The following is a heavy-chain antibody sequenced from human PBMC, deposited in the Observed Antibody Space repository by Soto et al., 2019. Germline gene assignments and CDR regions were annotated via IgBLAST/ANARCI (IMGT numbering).Heavy chain of an antibody. V-gene: IGHV3-9*01. CDR3: AKNGGYSFLTGYLDS. CDR2: ISGNSGSI. CDR1: GFTFDGYA. J-gene: IGHJ4*02. D-gene: IGHD3-9*01. Sequence: EVQLVESGGGLVQPGGSLRLSCEASGFTFDGYAMHWVRQAPGKGLEWVSGISGNSGSIVYADSVRGRFTISRDNAKNSLYVEMNSLRPEDTAMYYCAKNGGYSFLTGYLDSWGQGTLVTVSS.